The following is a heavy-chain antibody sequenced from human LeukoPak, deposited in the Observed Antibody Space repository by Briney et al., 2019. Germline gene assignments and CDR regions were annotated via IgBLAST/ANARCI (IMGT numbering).Heavy chain of an antibody. Sequence: GGSLRLSCAVSGITLSNYGMSWVRQAPGKGLEWVAGISDRGSRTNYADSAKGRFTISTDHPKNPLYLQMNSLRAEDTAVYFCAKRGVVIRVILVGFHKEAYYFDSWGQGALVTVSS. J-gene: IGHJ4*02. CDR3: AKRGVVIRVILVGFHKEAYYFDS. D-gene: IGHD3-22*01. CDR2: ISDRGSRT. CDR1: GITLSNYG. V-gene: IGHV3-23*01.